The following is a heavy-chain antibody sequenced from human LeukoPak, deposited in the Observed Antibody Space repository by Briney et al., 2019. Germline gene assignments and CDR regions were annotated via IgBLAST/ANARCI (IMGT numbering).Heavy chain of an antibody. D-gene: IGHD2-2*01. V-gene: IGHV3-48*01. Sequence: GGSLRLSCAASGFTFSSYTMNWVRQAPGKGLEWVSYISSSSSTIYYADSVKGRFTISRDNAKNSLYLQMNSLRAEDTAVYYCARDPYCSSTSCSSWHYYYYGMDVWGQGTTVTVSS. J-gene: IGHJ6*02. CDR2: ISSSSSTI. CDR1: GFTFSSYT. CDR3: ARDPYCSSTSCSSWHYYYYGMDV.